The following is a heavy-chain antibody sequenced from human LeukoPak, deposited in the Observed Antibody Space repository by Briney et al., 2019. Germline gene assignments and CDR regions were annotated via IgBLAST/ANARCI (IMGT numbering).Heavy chain of an antibody. CDR3: ARREAQFWFDP. J-gene: IGHJ5*02. CDR2: MNPNSGNT. D-gene: IGHD5-24*01. Sequence: ASVKVSCKPSGYTFTSYDINWVRQATGQGLEWMGWMNPNSGNTGYAQKFQRRVTITRNTSISTAYMELSSLRSEDTAVYYCARREAQFWFDPWGQGTLVTVSS. V-gene: IGHV1-8*03. CDR1: GYTFTSYD.